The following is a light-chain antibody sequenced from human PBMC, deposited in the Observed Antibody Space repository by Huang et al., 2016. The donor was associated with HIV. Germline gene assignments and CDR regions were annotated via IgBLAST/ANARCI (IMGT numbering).Light chain of an antibody. J-gene: IGKJ2*01. CDR2: GSS. CDR1: QIINRY. Sequence: DIQMTQAPSSLSAPVGDRVIITCRASQIINRYLNWYQQMSGRAPKLLISGSSTLHGGVSPRFSGSCSGKDFTLTITDVQPEDSATYFCQQSYNIPRTFGQGTLLEI. V-gene: IGKV1-39*01. CDR3: QQSYNIPRT.